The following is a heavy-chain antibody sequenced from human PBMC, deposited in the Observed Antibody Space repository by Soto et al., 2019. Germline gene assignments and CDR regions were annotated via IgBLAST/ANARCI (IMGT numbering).Heavy chain of an antibody. CDR2: SSGRGVSIL. CDR3: AKLTFGVVTYGMDV. CDR1: GFTFSTYA. V-gene: IGHV3-23*01. D-gene: IGHD3-3*01. J-gene: IGHJ6*02. Sequence: PGGSLRLSCAASGFTFSTYALRCVRQAPWKGLDVFSVSSGRGVSILYYAESVKGRFTISRDNSKNTLYLQMNSLTAEDTAVYYCAKLTFGVVTYGMDVWGQGTTVTVSS.